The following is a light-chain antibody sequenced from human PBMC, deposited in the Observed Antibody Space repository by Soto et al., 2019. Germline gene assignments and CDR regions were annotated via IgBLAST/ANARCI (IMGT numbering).Light chain of an antibody. V-gene: IGKV1-6*01. CDR1: QGISNE. CDR3: LQDYTSPGT. Sequence: IQMTQSPSSLSASVGDRVTLTCRASQGISNELVWYQQRPGKAPKVLIYGASNIQSGVPSRFSGSASGTDFTLTISSLQPEDFATYYCLQDYTSPGTFGQGTKVE. J-gene: IGKJ1*01. CDR2: GAS.